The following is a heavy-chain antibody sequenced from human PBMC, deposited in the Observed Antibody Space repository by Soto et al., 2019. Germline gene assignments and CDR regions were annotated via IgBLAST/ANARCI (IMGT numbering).Heavy chain of an antibody. D-gene: IGHD1-26*01. CDR2: IIPIFGTA. V-gene: IGHV1-69*01. CDR3: ARNREVGAPSLPCAFDI. CDR1: GGTFSSYA. J-gene: IGHJ3*02. Sequence: QVQLVQSGAEVKKPGSSVKVSCKASGGTFSSYAISWVRQAPGQGLEWMGGIIPIFGTANYAQKFQGRVTITADESTSTAYMELSSLRSEDTAVYYCARNREVGAPSLPCAFDIWGQGTMVTVSS.